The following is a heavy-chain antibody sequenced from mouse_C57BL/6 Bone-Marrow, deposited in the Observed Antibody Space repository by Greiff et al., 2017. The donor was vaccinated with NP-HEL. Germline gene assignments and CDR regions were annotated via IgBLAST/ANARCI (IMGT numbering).Heavy chain of an antibody. CDR3: AREGLGIFITTVVALDY. CDR2: INPNYGTT. CDR1: GYSFTDYN. Sequence: VQLQQSGPELVKPGASVKISCKASGYSFTDYNMNWVKQSNGTSLEWIGVINPNYGTTSYNQKFKGKATLTVDQSSSTAYMQLNSLTSEDSAVYYCAREGLGIFITTVVALDYWGQGTTLTVSS. J-gene: IGHJ2*01. V-gene: IGHV1-39*01. D-gene: IGHD1-1*01.